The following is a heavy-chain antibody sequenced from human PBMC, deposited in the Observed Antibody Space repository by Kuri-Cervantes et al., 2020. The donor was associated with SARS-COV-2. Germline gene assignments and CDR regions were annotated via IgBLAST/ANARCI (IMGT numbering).Heavy chain of an antibody. J-gene: IGHJ4*02. D-gene: IGHD3-9*01. CDR1: GGSFSGYY. CDR3: ARAVERVTGLLDHFDY. Sequence: SQTLSLTCAVYGGSFSGYYWSWIRQPPGKGLEWIGHMYYSGSTNYNPSLKSRVTISIDTSKNQFSLNLRSVTPADTAMYYCARAVERVTGLLDHFDYWGQGTLVTVSS. V-gene: IGHV4-59*01. CDR2: MYYSGST.